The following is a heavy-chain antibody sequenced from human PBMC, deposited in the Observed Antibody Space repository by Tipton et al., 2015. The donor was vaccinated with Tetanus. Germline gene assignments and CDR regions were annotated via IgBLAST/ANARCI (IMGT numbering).Heavy chain of an antibody. CDR3: ARRGTGENSSGLTLQFDY. Sequence: TLSLTCAVYGGSFSGYYWSWIRQPPGKGLEWIGEINHSGSTNYIPSLKSRVTISVDTSKNQFSLKLSSVTAADTAVYYCARRGTGENSSGLTLQFDYWGQGTLVTVSS. CDR2: INHSGST. J-gene: IGHJ4*02. D-gene: IGHD6-19*01. V-gene: IGHV4-34*01. CDR1: GGSFSGYY.